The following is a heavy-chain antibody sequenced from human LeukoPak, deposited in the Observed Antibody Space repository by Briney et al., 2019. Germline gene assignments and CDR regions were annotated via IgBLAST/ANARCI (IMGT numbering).Heavy chain of an antibody. CDR2: IYYSGST. Sequence: ASETLSLTCTVSGGSISSYYWSWIRQPPGKGLEWIGYIYYSGSTNYNPSLKSRVTISVDTSKNQFSLKLSSVTAADTAVYYCARVHTSSWYQIDYWGQGTLVTVSS. CDR1: GGSISSYY. J-gene: IGHJ4*02. V-gene: IGHV4-59*01. CDR3: ARVHTSSWYQIDY. D-gene: IGHD6-13*01.